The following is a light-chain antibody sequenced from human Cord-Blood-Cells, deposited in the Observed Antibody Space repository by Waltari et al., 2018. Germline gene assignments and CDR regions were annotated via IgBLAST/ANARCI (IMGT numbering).Light chain of an antibody. Sequence: QSALTQPASVSGSPGQSITISCPGTSSAVGGYNYVSWYQQHPGKAPKLMIYDVSNRPSGVSNRVSGSKSGNTASLTISGLQAEDEADYYCSSYTSSSTWVFGGGTKLTVL. CDR3: SSYTSSSTWV. J-gene: IGLJ3*02. CDR1: SSAVGGYNY. CDR2: DVS. V-gene: IGLV2-14*03.